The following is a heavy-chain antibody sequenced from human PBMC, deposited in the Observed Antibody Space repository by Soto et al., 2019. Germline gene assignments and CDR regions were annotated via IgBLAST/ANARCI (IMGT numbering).Heavy chain of an antibody. CDR3: ARVNYGDYGGVYDY. J-gene: IGHJ4*02. V-gene: IGHV3-74*01. D-gene: IGHD4-17*01. CDR1: GFAVSSYL. CDR2: INSDGSST. Sequence: GGSLRLSCAASGFAVSSYLMHWVRQAPGKGLVWVSRINSDGSSTSFADSVKGRFTISRDNAKNTLYLQMNSLRAEDTAVYYCARVNYGDYGGVYDYWGQGTLVTVSS.